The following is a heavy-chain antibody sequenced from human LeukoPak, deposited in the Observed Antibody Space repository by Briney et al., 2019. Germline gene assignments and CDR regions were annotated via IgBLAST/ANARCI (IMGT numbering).Heavy chain of an antibody. V-gene: IGHV3-33*01. J-gene: IGHJ3*02. D-gene: IGHD6-13*01. Sequence: GRSLRLSCAASGFTFSNYVMHWVRRAPGKGLEWVAIIWFDGTNKYYADSVKGRFTISRDNSRDALYLQMDSLGVEDTAVYYCARAQPTSSWTGFNIWGQGTMVTVSS. CDR2: IWFDGTNK. CDR1: GFTFSNYV. CDR3: ARAQPTSSWTGFNI.